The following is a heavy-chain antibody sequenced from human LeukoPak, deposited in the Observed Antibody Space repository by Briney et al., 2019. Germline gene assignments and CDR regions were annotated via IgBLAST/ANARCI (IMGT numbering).Heavy chain of an antibody. D-gene: IGHD2-2*01. CDR1: GGSFSGYY. Sequence: NSSETLSLTCAVYGGSFSGYYWSWIRQPPGKGLEWIGYIYYSGSTNYNPSLKSRVTISVDTSKNQFSLKLSSVTAADTAVYYCARAHCSSTSCYAGRGWFDPWGQGTLVTVSS. CDR2: IYYSGST. J-gene: IGHJ5*02. CDR3: ARAHCSSTSCYAGRGWFDP. V-gene: IGHV4-59*01.